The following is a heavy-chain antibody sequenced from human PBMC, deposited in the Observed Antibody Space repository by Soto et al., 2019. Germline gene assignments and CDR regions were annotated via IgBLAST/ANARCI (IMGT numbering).Heavy chain of an antibody. V-gene: IGHV4-30-4*01. CDR1: GGSISSGDYY. Sequence: PSETLSLTCTVSGGSISSGDYYWSWIRQPPGKGLEWIGYIYYSGSTYYNPSLKSRVTISVDTSKNQFSLKLSSVTAADTAVYYCARDRVDIAASPVGHGVDVCGQGTTVTVSS. J-gene: IGHJ6*02. CDR3: ARDRVDIAASPVGHGVDV. CDR2: IYYSGST. D-gene: IGHD5-12*01.